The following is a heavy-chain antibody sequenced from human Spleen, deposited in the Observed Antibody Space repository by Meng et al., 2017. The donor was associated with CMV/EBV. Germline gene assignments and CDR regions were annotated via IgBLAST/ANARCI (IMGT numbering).Heavy chain of an antibody. J-gene: IGHJ5*02. D-gene: IGHD2-15*01. Sequence: KASGGTFSSYAIGWVRQAHGQGLEWMGGIIPIFGTANYAQKFQGRVTITTDESTSTAYMELSSLRSEDTAVYYCARVAAATFPWFDPWGQGTLVTVSS. CDR3: ARVAAATFPWFDP. CDR1: GGTFSSYA. CDR2: IIPIFGTA. V-gene: IGHV1-69*05.